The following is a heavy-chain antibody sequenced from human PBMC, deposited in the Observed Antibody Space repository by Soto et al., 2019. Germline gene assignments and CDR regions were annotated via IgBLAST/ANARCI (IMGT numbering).Heavy chain of an antibody. Sequence: QVHLVESGGGVVQPGRSLRLSCATSGFTFSSYGMHWVRQAPGKGLEWVALISHDGNNKYYADSVKGRFTISRDNSKNTLYLQMNSLRPEDTAIYYCAKDKMSGSGNYPWGYFDYWGQGTLVTVSS. CDR3: AKDKMSGSGNYPWGYFDY. CDR1: GFTFSSYG. D-gene: IGHD3-10*01. J-gene: IGHJ4*02. CDR2: ISHDGNNK. V-gene: IGHV3-30*18.